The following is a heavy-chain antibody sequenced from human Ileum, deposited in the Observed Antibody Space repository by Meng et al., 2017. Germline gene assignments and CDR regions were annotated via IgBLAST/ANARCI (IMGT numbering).Heavy chain of an antibody. D-gene: IGHD1-26*01. CDR3: ARRVGATPYAYNWLDP. Sequence: VQLQQWGSGLLKPSETPSLTCGVYGGSFSGYYWSGIRQPPGKGLEWIGEIDHSGGTNYNPSLKNRVTISVDTSNNRFSLKLSSVKAADTALYFCARRVGATPYAYNWLDPWGQGTLVTVSS. CDR2: IDHSGGT. CDR1: GGSFSGYY. J-gene: IGHJ5*02. V-gene: IGHV4-34*01.